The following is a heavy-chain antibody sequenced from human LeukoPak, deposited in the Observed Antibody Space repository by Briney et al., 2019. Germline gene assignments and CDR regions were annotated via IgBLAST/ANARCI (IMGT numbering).Heavy chain of an antibody. V-gene: IGHV4-59*01. CDR2: IYYSGST. CDR3: ARLYSSSWYRGNWFDP. J-gene: IGHJ5*02. CDR1: GGSISSYY. D-gene: IGHD6-13*01. Sequence: PSETLSLTCTVSGGSISSYYWSWLRQPPGKGLEWIGYIYYSGSTNYNPSLKSRVTISVDTSKNQFSLKLSSVTAADTAVYYCARLYSSSWYRGNWFDPWGQGTLVTVSS.